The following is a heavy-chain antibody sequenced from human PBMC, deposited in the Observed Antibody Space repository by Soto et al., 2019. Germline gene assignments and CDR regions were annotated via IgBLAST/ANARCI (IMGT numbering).Heavy chain of an antibody. D-gene: IGHD4-4*01. CDR3: ARGSVTTFSRSYYYYGMDV. Sequence: ASVKVSCKASGYTFTSYGISWVRQAPGQGLEWMGWISAYNGNTNYAQKLQGRVTMTTDTSTSTAYMELRSLRSDDTAVYYCARGSVTTFSRSYYYYGMDVWGQGTTVTVSS. CDR1: GYTFTSYG. J-gene: IGHJ6*02. V-gene: IGHV1-18*01. CDR2: ISAYNGNT.